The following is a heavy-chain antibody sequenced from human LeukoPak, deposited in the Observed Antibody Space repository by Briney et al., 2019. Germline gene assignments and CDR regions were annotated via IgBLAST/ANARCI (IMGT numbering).Heavy chain of an antibody. Sequence: GGSLRLSCAASGFTFSSYEMNWVRQAPGKGLEWVSYISSSGSTIYYADSVKGRFTISRDNAKNSLYLQMNSLRAEDTAVYYCASGTSRARCFDYWGQGTLVTVSS. CDR3: ASGTSRARCFDY. V-gene: IGHV3-48*03. D-gene: IGHD2-8*01. J-gene: IGHJ4*02. CDR2: ISSSGSTI. CDR1: GFTFSSYE.